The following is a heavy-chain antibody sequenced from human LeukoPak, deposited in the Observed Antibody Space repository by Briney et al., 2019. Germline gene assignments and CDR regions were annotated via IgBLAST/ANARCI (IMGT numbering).Heavy chain of an antibody. J-gene: IGHJ6*03. Sequence: SLRLAFAASGFTFGNAWTSCGRQAPGKGLELVVRIKVRAHAGTTDYAAPVKCRFTISRDDSKNTLYLQMNSLKTEHTAVYYCTTPKSYYYYYMDVWGKGTTASVS. CDR2: IKVRAHAGTT. CDR3: TTPKSYYYYYMDV. CDR1: GFTFGNAW. V-gene: IGHV3-15*01.